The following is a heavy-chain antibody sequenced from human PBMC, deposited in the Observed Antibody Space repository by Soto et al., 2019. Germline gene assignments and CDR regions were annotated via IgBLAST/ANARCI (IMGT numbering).Heavy chain of an antibody. V-gene: IGHV1-8*01. D-gene: IGHD1-26*01. Sequence: QVQLVQSGAEVKKPGASVKVSCKASGYTFTSYDINWVRQATGQGLEWMGWMNPNSGNTGDAQKVQGRVTTPRNTSISKAYMELSSLTSEDTAVYYCAREVGSGSSPGPRFDYWGQGTLVTVSS. J-gene: IGHJ4*02. CDR3: AREVGSGSSPGPRFDY. CDR1: GYTFTSYD. CDR2: MNPNSGNT.